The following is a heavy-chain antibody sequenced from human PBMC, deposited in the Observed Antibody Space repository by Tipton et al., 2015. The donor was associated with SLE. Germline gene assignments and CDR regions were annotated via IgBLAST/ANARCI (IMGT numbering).Heavy chain of an antibody. CDR3: ATPPGVVPAAFYFDY. V-gene: IGHV3-48*01. CDR1: GFTFSSYS. J-gene: IGHJ4*02. D-gene: IGHD2-2*01. CDR2: ISSSSSTI. Sequence: SLRLSCAASGFTFSSYSMNWVRQAPGKGLEWVSYISSSSSTIYYADPVKGRFTISRDNAKNTLYLQMNSLRAEDTAVYYCATPPGVVPAAFYFDYWGQGTLVTVSS.